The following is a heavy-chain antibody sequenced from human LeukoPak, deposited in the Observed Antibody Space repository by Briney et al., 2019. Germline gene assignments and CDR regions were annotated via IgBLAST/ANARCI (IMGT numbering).Heavy chain of an antibody. D-gene: IGHD1-26*01. CDR2: IWYDGSNK. Sequence: PGGSLRLSCAASGFTFSRNGMHWVRQAPGKGPQWVAVIWYDGSNKYYEDSVKGRFTISRDNSKNTLYLEMNSLRAEDTAVYYCAKDASAYSGSYFDYWGQGTLVTVSS. V-gene: IGHV3-33*06. CDR1: GFTFSRNG. CDR3: AKDASAYSGSYFDY. J-gene: IGHJ4*02.